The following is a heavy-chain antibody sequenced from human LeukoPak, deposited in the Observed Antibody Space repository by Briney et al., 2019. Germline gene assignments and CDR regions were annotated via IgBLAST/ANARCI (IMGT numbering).Heavy chain of an antibody. Sequence: SVKVSCKASGGTFSSYAISWVRQAPGQGLEWMGGIIPIFGTANYAQKFQGRVTITADESTSIAYMELSGLRSEDTAVYYCARAVRVVATTTFDYWGQGTLVTVSS. CDR3: ARAVRVVATTTFDY. V-gene: IGHV1-69*01. J-gene: IGHJ4*02. CDR2: IIPIFGTA. CDR1: GGTFSSYA. D-gene: IGHD5-24*01.